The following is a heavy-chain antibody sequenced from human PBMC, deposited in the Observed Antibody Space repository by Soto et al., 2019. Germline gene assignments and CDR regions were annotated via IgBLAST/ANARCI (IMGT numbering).Heavy chain of an antibody. D-gene: IGHD3-16*01. CDR2: ISYSGST. CDR1: GGSMSSHY. V-gene: IGHV4-59*11. J-gene: IGHJ4*02. CDR3: ARADPDASVGY. Sequence: SETLSLTCTVSGGSMSSHYWTWLRQPPGKGLEWIGYISYSGSTYYNPSLKSRVTISADTSRNQFSLKLSSVIAADTAVYYCARADPDASVGYWGQGTLVTVAS.